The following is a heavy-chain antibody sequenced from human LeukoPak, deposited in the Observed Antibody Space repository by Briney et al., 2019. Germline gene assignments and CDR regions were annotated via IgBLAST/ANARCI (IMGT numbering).Heavy chain of an antibody. D-gene: IGHD3-10*01. CDR2: IKQDGSEK. CDR1: GFTFSSYW. Sequence: PGGSLRLSCPASGFTFSSYWMSWVRQAPGKGLEWVANIKQDGSEKYYVDSVKGRFTISRDNAKNSLYLQMNSLRAEDTAVYYCARRYGSGDQTDDAFDIWGQGTMVTVSS. J-gene: IGHJ3*02. CDR3: ARRYGSGDQTDDAFDI. V-gene: IGHV3-7*01.